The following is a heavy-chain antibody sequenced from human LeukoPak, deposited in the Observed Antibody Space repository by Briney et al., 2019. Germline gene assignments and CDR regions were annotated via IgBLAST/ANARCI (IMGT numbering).Heavy chain of an antibody. V-gene: IGHV3-74*01. CDR2: IRGDGSMT. Sequence: GGSLRLSCAASEFTFSAYWMHWVRQAPGKGLVWVSRIRGDGSMTNYADFVKGRFTISRDNAKNTLYLQMNSLRLEDTAVYYCARENLAAAADYWGQGTLVTVSS. CDR3: ARENLAAAADY. CDR1: EFTFSAYW. J-gene: IGHJ4*02. D-gene: IGHD6-25*01.